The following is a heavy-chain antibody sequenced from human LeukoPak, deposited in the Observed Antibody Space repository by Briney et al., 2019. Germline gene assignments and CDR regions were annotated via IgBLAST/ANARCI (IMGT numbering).Heavy chain of an antibody. V-gene: IGHV3-9*01. D-gene: IGHD3-9*01. CDR2: ISWNSGSI. CDR3: AKDRYFDWLLPFDY. Sequence: GGSLRLSCAASRFTFDDYAMHWVRQAPGKGLEWVSGISWNSGSIGYADSVKGRFTISRDNAKNSLYLQMNSLRAEDTALYYCAKDRYFDWLLPFDYWGQGTLVTVSS. CDR1: RFTFDDYA. J-gene: IGHJ4*02.